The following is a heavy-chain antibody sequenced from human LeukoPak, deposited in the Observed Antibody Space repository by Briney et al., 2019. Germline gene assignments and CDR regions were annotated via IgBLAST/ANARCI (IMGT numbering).Heavy chain of an antibody. Sequence: PGGSLRLSCAASGFTFSSNWMNWVRQAPGKGLEWLSGVSPPGGGTYYADSVKGRFTISRDDSENTLSLQMNSLRVEDTAIYYCARDLAWGAFDYWGQGTLVTVSS. CDR3: ARDLAWGAFDY. V-gene: IGHV3-23*01. CDR2: VSPPGGGT. CDR1: GFTFSSNW. D-gene: IGHD7-27*01. J-gene: IGHJ4*02.